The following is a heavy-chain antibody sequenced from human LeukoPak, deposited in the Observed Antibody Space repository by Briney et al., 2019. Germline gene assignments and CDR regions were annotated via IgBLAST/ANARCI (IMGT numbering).Heavy chain of an antibody. V-gene: IGHV4-38-2*02. D-gene: IGHD3-22*01. CDR2: IYHSGST. J-gene: IGHJ4*02. CDR3: ARGGTITMIVVVITTHYFDY. Sequence: SETLSLTCNVSGYSISSGYYWGWIRQPPGKGLEWIGSIYHSGSTYYNPSLKSRVTISMDTSRNQFSLKLSSVTAADTAVYYCARGGTITMIVVVITTHYFDYWGQGTLVTVSS. CDR1: GYSISSGYY.